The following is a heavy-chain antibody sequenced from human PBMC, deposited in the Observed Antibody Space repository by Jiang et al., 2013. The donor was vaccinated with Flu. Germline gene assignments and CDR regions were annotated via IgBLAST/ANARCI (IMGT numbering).Heavy chain of an antibody. CDR2: INTNTGNP. V-gene: IGHV7-4-1*02. J-gene: IGHJ6*02. Sequence: KSGAEVKVSCQASGYSFTSYIINWVRQAPGQGLEWMGWINTNTGNPTYAQGLTGRFVFSFDTSVSTAYLHVSNLQTEDTAVYYCARDRNFDTGGLNSHHYFYHYGLDVWGQGTTVTVSS. D-gene: IGHD3-9*01. CDR1: GYSFTSYI. CDR3: ARDRNFDTGGLNSHHYFYHYGLDV.